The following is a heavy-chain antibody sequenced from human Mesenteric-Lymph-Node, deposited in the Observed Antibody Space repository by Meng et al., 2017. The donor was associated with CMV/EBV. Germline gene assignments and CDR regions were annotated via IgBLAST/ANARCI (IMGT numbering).Heavy chain of an antibody. J-gene: IGHJ6*02. CDR3: AREGQATAMSNRYYYYGMDV. Sequence: ASVKVSCKASGYTFTGYYMHWVRQAPGQGLEWMGWINPNSGGTSYAQKFQGRVPMTRDTSTSTVYMELSSLRSEDTAVYYCAREGQATAMSNRYYYYGMDVWGQGTTVTVSS. CDR2: INPNSGGT. V-gene: IGHV1-2*02. CDR1: GYTFTGYY. D-gene: IGHD5-18*01.